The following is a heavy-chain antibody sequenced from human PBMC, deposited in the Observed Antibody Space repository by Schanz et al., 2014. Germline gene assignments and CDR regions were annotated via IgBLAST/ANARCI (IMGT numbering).Heavy chain of an antibody. Sequence: VQLVESGGALVQPGGSLRLSCAASGLTFSDYYMSWIRQAPGKGLEWVSYISSSSSYTNYADSVKGRFTISRDNAENTLYLQMNSLRVEDTAVYYCAMGGYQLHHWGQGTLVTVSS. CDR1: GLTFSDYY. CDR2: ISSSSSYT. J-gene: IGHJ4*02. D-gene: IGHD1-7*01. V-gene: IGHV3-11*06. CDR3: AMGGYQLHH.